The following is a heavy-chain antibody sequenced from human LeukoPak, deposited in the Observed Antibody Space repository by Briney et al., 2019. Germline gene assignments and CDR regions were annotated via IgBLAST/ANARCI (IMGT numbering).Heavy chain of an antibody. CDR1: GYIIGSFASYW. V-gene: IGHV5-51*01. CDR3: GRVNSAHWSFDS. J-gene: IGHJ4*02. CDR2: IYPADSDT. D-gene: IGHD2-8*02. Sequence: GESLKISCKGSGYIIGSFASYWIAWVRQMPGKSLEWMGGIYPADSDTRYSPSFKGQVTVSVGKSFSTAYLQWSSLKGSDSGVYYCGRVNSAHWSFDSWGQGSLVTVSS.